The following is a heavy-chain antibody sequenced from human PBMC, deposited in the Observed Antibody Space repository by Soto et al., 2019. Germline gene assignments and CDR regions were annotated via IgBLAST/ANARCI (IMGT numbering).Heavy chain of an antibody. CDR2: ISYDGSNK. V-gene: IGHV3-30-3*01. Sequence: RRLSCAASGFTFSSYAMHWVRQAPGKGLEWVAVISYDGSNKYYADSVKGRFTISRDNSKNTLYLQMNSLRAEDTAVYYCARDYLAYGGNEDAFDIWGQGTMVTVSS. D-gene: IGHD4-17*01. CDR1: GFTFSSYA. J-gene: IGHJ3*02. CDR3: ARDYLAYGGNEDAFDI.